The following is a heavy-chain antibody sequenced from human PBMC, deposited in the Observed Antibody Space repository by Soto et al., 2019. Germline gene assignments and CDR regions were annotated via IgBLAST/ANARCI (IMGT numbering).Heavy chain of an antibody. Sequence: GASVKVSCKASGYTFTNYGITWVRQAPGQGLEWMGWISTYNADRKYAQKVQGRLSMSTDPSTSTAYMELRNLRSDDTAEFYCAGGRWEPPPYYFLDVSGQATTVTVSS. CDR2: ISTYNADR. CDR1: GYTFTNYG. V-gene: IGHV1-18*01. J-gene: IGHJ6*02. CDR3: AGGRWEPPPYYFLDV. D-gene: IGHD1-26*01.